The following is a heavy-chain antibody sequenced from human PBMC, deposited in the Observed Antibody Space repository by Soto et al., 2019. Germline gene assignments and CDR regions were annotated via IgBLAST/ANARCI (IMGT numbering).Heavy chain of an antibody. V-gene: IGHV1-69*04. CDR3: ARDPLITMVRGPSPFDY. Sequence: SVKVSCKASGGTFSSYTISWVRQAPRQGLEWMGRIIPILGIANYAQKFQGRVTITADKSTSTAYMELSSLRSEDTAVYYCARDPLITMVRGPSPFDYWGQGTLVTVSS. J-gene: IGHJ4*02. D-gene: IGHD3-10*01. CDR2: IIPILGIA. CDR1: GGTFSSYT.